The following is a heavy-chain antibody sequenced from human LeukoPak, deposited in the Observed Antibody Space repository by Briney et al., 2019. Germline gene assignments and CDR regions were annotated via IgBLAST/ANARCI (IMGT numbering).Heavy chain of an antibody. CDR1: GYSFSEHY. Sequence: ASVKVSCKASGYSFSEHYIYWVRQAPGQGLEWVGRINCNSGDANSAQKFQGRVTMTRDTSVSTAYMDLSSVTSDDTAVYFCARSAGHCSNGICFTDYYMDVWGRGTTVTISS. V-gene: IGHV1-2*02. CDR2: INCNSGDA. D-gene: IGHD2-8*01. CDR3: ARSAGHCSNGICFTDYYMDV. J-gene: IGHJ6*03.